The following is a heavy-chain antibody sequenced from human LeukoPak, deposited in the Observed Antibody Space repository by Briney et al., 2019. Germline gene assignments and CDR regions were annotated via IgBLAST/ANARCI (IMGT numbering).Heavy chain of an antibody. V-gene: IGHV3-30-3*01. D-gene: IGHD3-10*01. Sequence: GGSLRLSCAASGFTFSSYAMHWVRQAPGKGLEWVAVISYDGSNKYYADSVKGRFTIPRDNSKNTLYLQMNSLRAEDTAVYYCARDHGDYYGMDVWGQGTTVTVS. CDR1: GFTFSSYA. CDR3: ARDHGDYYGMDV. CDR2: ISYDGSNK. J-gene: IGHJ6*02.